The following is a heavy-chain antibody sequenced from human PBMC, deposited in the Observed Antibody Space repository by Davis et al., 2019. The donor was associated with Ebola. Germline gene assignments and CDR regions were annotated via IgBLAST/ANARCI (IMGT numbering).Heavy chain of an antibody. V-gene: IGHV4-39*01. J-gene: IGHJ2*01. Sequence: MPSETLSLTCTVSGGSMSSSNYYWGWIRQPPGKRLEWIGRSYYSGSTYYNPSLKSRVTISVDTSKNQFSMKLSSVTAADTAVFYCASSVFYGDYGNWYFDLGGRGTLVTVSS. D-gene: IGHD4-17*01. CDR1: GGSMSSSNYY. CDR3: ASSVFYGDYGNWYFDL. CDR2: SYYSGST.